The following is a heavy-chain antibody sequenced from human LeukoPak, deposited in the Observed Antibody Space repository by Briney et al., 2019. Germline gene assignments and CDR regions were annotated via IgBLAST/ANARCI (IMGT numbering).Heavy chain of an antibody. Sequence: GRSLRLSCAASVFTFSRYAMHWVRQTPGKGLEWVAVISKNGNDKYFADSVKGRFSISRDYSKNTLYLQMNSLRAEDTAVYYCVTSYGWAYEFHFDYWGQGTPLTVSS. CDR3: VTSYGWAYEFHFDY. V-gene: IGHV3-30-3*01. D-gene: IGHD6-19*01. CDR1: VFTFSRYA. CDR2: ISKNGNDK. J-gene: IGHJ4*02.